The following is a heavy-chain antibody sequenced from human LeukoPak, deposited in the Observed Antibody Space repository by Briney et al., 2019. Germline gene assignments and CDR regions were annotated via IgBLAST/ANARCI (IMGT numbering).Heavy chain of an antibody. CDR3: ARGYGTYNWNDGIDY. Sequence: ASVKVSCKASGYTFTSYDISWVRQAPGQGLEWMGWISAYNGNTNYAQKLQGRVTMTTDTSTSTAYMELRSLRSDDTAVYYCARGYGTYNWNDGIDYWGQGTLVTVSS. CDR1: GYTFTSYD. D-gene: IGHD1-20*01. V-gene: IGHV1-18*01. CDR2: ISAYNGNT. J-gene: IGHJ4*02.